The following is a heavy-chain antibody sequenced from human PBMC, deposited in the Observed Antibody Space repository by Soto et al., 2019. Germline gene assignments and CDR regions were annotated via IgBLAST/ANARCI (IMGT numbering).Heavy chain of an antibody. Sequence: QLQLQESGSGLVKPSQTLSLTCAVSGGSISSGGYSWSWIRQPPGKGLEWIGYIQHGGSTYYNPPLKSRVTISVDRSKNQFSLKLTSVTAADTAVYYCARAHYGDYGYGMDVWGQGTTVTVSS. CDR2: IQHGGST. J-gene: IGHJ6*02. D-gene: IGHD4-17*01. CDR3: ARAHYGDYGYGMDV. CDR1: GGSISSGGYS. V-gene: IGHV4-30-2*01.